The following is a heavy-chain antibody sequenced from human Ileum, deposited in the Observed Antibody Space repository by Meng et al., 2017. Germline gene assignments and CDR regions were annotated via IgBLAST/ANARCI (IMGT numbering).Heavy chain of an antibody. Sequence: QVQLVQSGAEVKKSGAPGKVSCKASGYTFTTYGISWVRQAPGQGLEWMGWMNTDKGNTNYAQKFQGRVTMTRDTSTSTAYMELRSLRSDDTAVYYCAREGAYNGGDYWGQGTLVTVSS. D-gene: IGHD1-1*01. V-gene: IGHV1-18*01. CDR1: GYTFTTYG. CDR2: MNTDKGNT. J-gene: IGHJ4*02. CDR3: AREGAYNGGDY.